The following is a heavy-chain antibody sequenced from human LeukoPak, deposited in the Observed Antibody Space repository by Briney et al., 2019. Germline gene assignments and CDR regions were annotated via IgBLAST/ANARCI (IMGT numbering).Heavy chain of an antibody. J-gene: IGHJ4*02. CDR3: ARHPSATPFDH. D-gene: IGHD2-15*01. Sequence: SETLCLTCAVSGVSISSCYWSWIRQPPGKELQWIGYVFHTGDTNYNPSLKGRVTMSLDTSKDQVSLRLTSVTAADTAVYFCARHPSATPFDHWGRGTLVTVSS. V-gene: IGHV4-59*08. CDR2: VFHTGDT. CDR1: GVSISSCY.